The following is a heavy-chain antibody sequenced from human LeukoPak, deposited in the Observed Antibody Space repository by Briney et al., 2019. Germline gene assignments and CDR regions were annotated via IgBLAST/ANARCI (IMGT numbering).Heavy chain of an antibody. CDR3: AREGRSSGWYYFDY. Sequence: GGSLRLSCAASGFTFSTYTMNWVRQVPGKGLEWVSSISSSSTYIYYAGSVQGRFTISRDNAKNPLYLQMNSLRAEDTAVYYCAREGRSSGWYYFDYWGQGTLVTVSS. CDR1: GFTFSTYT. CDR2: ISSSSTYI. J-gene: IGHJ4*02. V-gene: IGHV3-21*01. D-gene: IGHD6-19*01.